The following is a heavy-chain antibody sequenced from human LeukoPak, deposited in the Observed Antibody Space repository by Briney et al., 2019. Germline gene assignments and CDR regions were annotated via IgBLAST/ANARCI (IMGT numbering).Heavy chain of an antibody. CDR2: IYHSGST. J-gene: IGHJ4*02. Sequence: SQTLSLTCAVSGGSISSGGYSWSWIRQPPGKGLEWIGYIYHSGSTYYNPSLKSRVTISVDRSKNQFSLKLSSATAADTAVYYCARAAGTTQSGWVDYWGQGTLVTVSS. V-gene: IGHV4-30-2*01. CDR1: GGSISSGGYS. D-gene: IGHD6-13*01. CDR3: ARAAGTTQSGWVDY.